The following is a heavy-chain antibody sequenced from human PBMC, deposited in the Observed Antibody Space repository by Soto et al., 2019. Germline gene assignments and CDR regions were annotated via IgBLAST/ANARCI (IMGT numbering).Heavy chain of an antibody. CDR1: GYTFISYD. J-gene: IGHJ4*02. CDR3: ARWGQNAAAGPKFDY. V-gene: IGHV1-8*02. D-gene: IGHD2-15*01. CDR2: MDANTANT. Sequence: QVQLVQSGAEVAKPGASVKVSCKASGYTFISYDINWVRQAPGQGLEWMGWMDANTANTGFAKKFQGRVTMTKDIPASTAHVELSALTSEDTAVYSCARWGQNAAAGPKFDYWGQGTLVTVSS.